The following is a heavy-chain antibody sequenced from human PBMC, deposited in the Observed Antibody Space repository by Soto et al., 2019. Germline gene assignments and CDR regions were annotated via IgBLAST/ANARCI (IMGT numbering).Heavy chain of an antibody. CDR3: AREMEEAAAGPYYYYGMDV. CDR1: GFRFSDYP. V-gene: IGHV3-7*01. Sequence: GGSLRLSCVGSGFRFSDYPLNWVRQAPGQGLEWVANINRRGTSTNYVDSVRGRFSTSRDNSKNTLYLQMNSLRAEDTAVYYCAREMEEAAAGPYYYYGMDVWGQGTTVTVSS. D-gene: IGHD6-13*01. CDR2: INRRGTST. J-gene: IGHJ6*02.